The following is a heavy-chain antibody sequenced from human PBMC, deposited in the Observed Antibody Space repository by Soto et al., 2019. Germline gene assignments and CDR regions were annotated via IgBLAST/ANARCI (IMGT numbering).Heavy chain of an antibody. D-gene: IGHD6-13*01. Sequence: QVQLQESGPGLVKPSETLSLTCSVSGGSISFYYWNWIRQSPGKGLEWIGYSYSSGSTNYNPSLKSRVTISVDTSKHQFSLQLSSVTAADTAVYYCARGDSTTHGDAFDIWGQGRMVTGSP. CDR1: GGSISFYY. CDR2: SYSSGST. J-gene: IGHJ3*02. CDR3: ARGDSTTHGDAFDI. V-gene: IGHV4-59*01.